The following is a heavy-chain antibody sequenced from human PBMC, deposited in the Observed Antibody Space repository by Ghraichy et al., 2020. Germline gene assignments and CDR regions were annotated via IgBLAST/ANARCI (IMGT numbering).Heavy chain of an antibody. CDR3: ARDNYYDTSGYFYKEFYDS. CDR2: IGSSSAYR. V-gene: IGHV3-21*01. Sequence: GALRLSCAASGFTFSSYSMNWVRQAPGKGLEWVSSIGSSSAYRYYADSVKGRFTISRDSAKNSLYLQMDSLRADDTAVYYCARDNYYDTSGYFYKEFYDSWGQGTLVTVSS. D-gene: IGHD3-22*01. J-gene: IGHJ4*02. CDR1: GFTFSSYS.